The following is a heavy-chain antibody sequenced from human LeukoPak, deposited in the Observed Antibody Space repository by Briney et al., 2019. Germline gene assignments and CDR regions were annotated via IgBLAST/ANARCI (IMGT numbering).Heavy chain of an antibody. D-gene: IGHD5-24*01. V-gene: IGHV3-33*01. J-gene: IGHJ4*02. CDR2: IWYDGSNK. CDR3: ARERDGYFDY. CDR1: GFTFSSYG. Sequence: GGSLRLSCAASGFTFSSYGMHWVRQAPGRGLEWVAVIWYDGSNKYYADSVKGRFTISRDNSKDTLYLQMNSLRAEDTAVYYCARERDGYFDYWGQGTLVTVSS.